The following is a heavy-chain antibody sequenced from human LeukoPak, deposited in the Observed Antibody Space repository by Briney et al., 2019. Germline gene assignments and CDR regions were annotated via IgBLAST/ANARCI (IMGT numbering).Heavy chain of an antibody. D-gene: IGHD6-19*01. CDR3: ARGPLSWAGYFDY. Sequence: GGSLRLSCAASGFTFDDYAMHWVRQAPGKGLEWVAVISNDGSNKYYADSVKGRFTISRDNSKNTLYLQMNSLRAEDTAVYYCARGPLSWAGYFDYWGQGTLVTVSS. V-gene: IGHV3-30-3*01. J-gene: IGHJ4*02. CDR1: GFTFDDYA. CDR2: ISNDGSNK.